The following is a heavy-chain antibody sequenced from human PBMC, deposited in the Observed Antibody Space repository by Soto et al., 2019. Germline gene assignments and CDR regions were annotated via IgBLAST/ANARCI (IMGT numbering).Heavy chain of an antibody. CDR2: ISHSGDIT. Sequence: PGGSLRLSCAASGFTFSSYAMTWARQAPGKGLEWVSGISHSGDITYYADSVRGRFTISRDNSKNTLYVQMKSLRVEDAAVYYCARFLGWLPEGYYLYHRLDVWGQGTTVTVYS. V-gene: IGHV3-23*01. CDR3: ARFLGWLPEGYYLYHRLDV. D-gene: IGHD3-3*01. CDR1: GFTFSSYA. J-gene: IGHJ6*02.